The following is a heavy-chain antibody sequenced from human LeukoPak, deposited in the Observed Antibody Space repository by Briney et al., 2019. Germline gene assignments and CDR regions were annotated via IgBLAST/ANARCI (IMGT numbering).Heavy chain of an antibody. V-gene: IGHV4-30-4*01. J-gene: IGHJ4*02. CDR1: GGSISSGDYY. CDR2: IYYSGST. CDR3: ARGFYDSSGYYYLTKTERGLFYYFDY. Sequence: SQTLSLTCTVSGGSISSGDYYWSWIRQPPGKGLEWIGYIYYSGSTYYNPSLKSRVTISVDTSKNQFSLKLSSVTAADTAVYYCARGFYDSSGYYYLTKTERGLFYYFDYWGQGTLVTVSS. D-gene: IGHD3-22*01.